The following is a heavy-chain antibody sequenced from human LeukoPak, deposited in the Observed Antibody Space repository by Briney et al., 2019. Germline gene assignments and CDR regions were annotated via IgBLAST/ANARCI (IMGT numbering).Heavy chain of an antibody. Sequence: ASVKVSCKASGYTFTSYGISWVRQAPGQGLEWMGWINTNTGNPTYAQGFTGRFVFSLDTSVSTAYLQISSLKAEDTAVYYCARVPYYYDSSGYKGEFYFDYWGQGTLVTVSS. J-gene: IGHJ4*02. V-gene: IGHV7-4-1*02. CDR1: GYTFTSYG. CDR3: ARVPYYYDSSGYKGEFYFDY. CDR2: INTNTGNP. D-gene: IGHD3-22*01.